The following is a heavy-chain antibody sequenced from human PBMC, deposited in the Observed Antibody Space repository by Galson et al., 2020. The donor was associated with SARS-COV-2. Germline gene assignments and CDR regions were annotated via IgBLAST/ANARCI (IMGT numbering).Heavy chain of an antibody. CDR3: ARDTRQLKGDTHFEH. Sequence: GGSLRLSCAASGFTFSNYWMTWVRQAPGKGLEWLGHIKQDGSETYYVESVRGRFTISRDNAKNSLDLQMKSLRVEDSAVYYCARDTRQLKGDTHFEHWGQGTLVTVSS. CDR2: IKQDGSET. D-gene: IGHD2-21*02. J-gene: IGHJ1*01. V-gene: IGHV3-7*01. CDR1: GFTFSNYW.